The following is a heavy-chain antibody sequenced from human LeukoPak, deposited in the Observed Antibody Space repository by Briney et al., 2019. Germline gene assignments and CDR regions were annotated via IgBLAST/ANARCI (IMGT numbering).Heavy chain of an antibody. Sequence: GRSLRLSCAASGFTFSSSAMHWVRQAPDKGLEWVAVISYDGSNKYYADSVKGRFTISRDNSKNTLYLQMNSLRADDTAVYYCARDRDSSGWYEGFDYWGPGNPGHRLL. CDR3: ARDRDSSGWYEGFDY. J-gene: IGHJ4*02. CDR2: ISYDGSNK. CDR1: GFTFSSSA. D-gene: IGHD6-19*01. V-gene: IGHV3-30-3*01.